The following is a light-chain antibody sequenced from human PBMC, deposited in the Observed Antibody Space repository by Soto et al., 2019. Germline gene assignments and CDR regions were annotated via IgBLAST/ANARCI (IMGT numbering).Light chain of an antibody. CDR1: QGISSY. Sequence: AIRMTQSPSSLSASTGDRVTITCRASQGISSYLAWYQQKPGKAPKLLIYAASTLQSGVPSRFSGSGSGTDFTLTISCLQSEDFATYYCQQYHSYPQVTFGPGTKVDIK. CDR2: AAS. CDR3: QQYHSYPQVT. J-gene: IGKJ3*01. V-gene: IGKV1-8*01.